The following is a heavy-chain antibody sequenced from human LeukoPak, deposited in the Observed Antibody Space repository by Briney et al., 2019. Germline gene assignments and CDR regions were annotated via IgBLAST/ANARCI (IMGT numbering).Heavy chain of an antibody. V-gene: IGHV3-48*01. CDR1: GFPLSSYS. D-gene: IGHD2-15*01. CDR2: ISSSGSAI. J-gene: IGHJ4*02. CDR3: VRVKGSYFDY. Sequence: GGSLRLSCAASGFPLSSYSINWVRQAPGKGLEWVSYISSSGSAIDYVDSVKGRFTVSRDNAKNSLFLQMNSPRAEDTAVYYCVRVKGSYFDYWGQGALVTVSS.